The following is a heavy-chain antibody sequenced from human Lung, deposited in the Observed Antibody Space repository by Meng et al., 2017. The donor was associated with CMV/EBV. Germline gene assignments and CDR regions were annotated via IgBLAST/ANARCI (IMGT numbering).Heavy chain of an antibody. CDR3: ARDKSLGALAI. J-gene: IGHJ3*02. V-gene: IGHV3-66*02. Sequence: GEXXKISCAASGFTVSSNYMSWVRQAPGKGLEWVSVIYSVGTTYYADSVKGRFTISRDNSKNTVYLQMNSLNAEDRAVYYCARDKSLGALAIWGQGTMVTV. CDR2: IYSVGTT. D-gene: IGHD7-27*01. CDR1: GFTVSSNY.